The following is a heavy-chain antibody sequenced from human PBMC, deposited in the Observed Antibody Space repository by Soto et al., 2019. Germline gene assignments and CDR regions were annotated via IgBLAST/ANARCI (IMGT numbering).Heavy chain of an antibody. J-gene: IGHJ4*02. V-gene: IGHV1-3*01. Sequence: ASVKVSSKASGYTFTSYAMHWVRQTPGERLEWMGWINAGNGNTKYSQKFQGRVTITSHTSASTAYMELSSLRSEDTAVYYCARDTMYSWNYSDYWGQGTLGTVSS. D-gene: IGHD1-20*01. CDR2: INAGNGNT. CDR3: ARDTMYSWNYSDY. CDR1: GYTFTSYA.